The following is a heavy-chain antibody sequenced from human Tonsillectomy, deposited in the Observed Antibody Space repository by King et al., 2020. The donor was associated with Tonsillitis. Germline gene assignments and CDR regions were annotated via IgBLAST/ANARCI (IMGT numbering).Heavy chain of an antibody. CDR1: GYTFTSYD. D-gene: IGHD5-24*01. V-gene: IGHV1-8*01. CDR3: ARGRRWLQLLFDY. CDR2: MNPNSGNT. J-gene: IGHJ4*02. Sequence: VQLVESGAEVKKPGASVKVSCKASGYTFTSYDINWVRQATGQGLEWRGGMNPNSGNTGYAQKFQGRVTMTRNTSISTAYMELSSLRSEDTAVYYCARGRRWLQLLFDYWGQGTLVTVSS.